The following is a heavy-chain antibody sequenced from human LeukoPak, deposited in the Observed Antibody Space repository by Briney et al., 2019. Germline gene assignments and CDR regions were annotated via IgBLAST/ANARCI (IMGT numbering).Heavy chain of an antibody. CDR2: ISGSGDIT. Sequence: GGSLRLSCAASGFIFSNYGMSWVRQAPGMGLEWVSAISGSGDITYYADSVKGRFILSRDNSKHTVYLQMNSLRAEDAAVYYCTRGYNSSPGGYFDCWGQGALVTVSS. D-gene: IGHD6-6*01. CDR1: GFIFSNYG. CDR3: TRGYNSSPGGYFDC. V-gene: IGHV3-23*01. J-gene: IGHJ4*02.